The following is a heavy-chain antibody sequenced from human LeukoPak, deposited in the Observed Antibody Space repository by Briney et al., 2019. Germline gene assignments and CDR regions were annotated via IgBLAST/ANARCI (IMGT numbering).Heavy chain of an antibody. CDR3: ARINSYGYEDDYFDY. Sequence: SETLSLTCAVYGGSFSGYYWSWIRQPPGKGLEWIGEINHSGSTNYNPSLKSRVTISVDTSKNQFSLKLSSVTATDTAVYYCARINSYGYEDDYFDYWGQGTLVTVSS. D-gene: IGHD5-18*01. V-gene: IGHV4-34*01. J-gene: IGHJ4*02. CDR2: INHSGST. CDR1: GGSFSGYY.